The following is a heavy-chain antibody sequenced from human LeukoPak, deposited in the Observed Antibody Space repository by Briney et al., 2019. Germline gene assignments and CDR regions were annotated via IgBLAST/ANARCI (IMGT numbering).Heavy chain of an antibody. CDR1: GGSFNGYY. CDR3: ARHWGFLEWLFTKGFDY. Sequence: PSETLSLTCAVYGGSFNGYYWSWIRQPPGKGLEWIGEIIHSGRTSYNPSLKGRVTISIDTSKHQFSLNLSSVTAADTAVYYCARHWGFLEWLFTKGFDYWGQGTLVTVSS. D-gene: IGHD3-3*01. J-gene: IGHJ4*02. V-gene: IGHV4-34*12. CDR2: IIHSGRT.